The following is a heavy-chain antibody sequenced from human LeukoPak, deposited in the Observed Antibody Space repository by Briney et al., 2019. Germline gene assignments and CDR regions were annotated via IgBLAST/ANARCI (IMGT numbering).Heavy chain of an antibody. V-gene: IGHV1-8*02. CDR1: GYTFTSYD. Sequence: ASVKVSCKASGYTFTSYDINWVRQATGQGLGLMGWMNPNSGNTGYAQKFQGRVTMTRNTSISTAYMELSSLRSEDTAVYYCARGVRYYYDSSGCNPFDYWGQGTLVTVSS. D-gene: IGHD3-22*01. CDR2: MNPNSGNT. CDR3: ARGVRYYYDSSGCNPFDY. J-gene: IGHJ4*02.